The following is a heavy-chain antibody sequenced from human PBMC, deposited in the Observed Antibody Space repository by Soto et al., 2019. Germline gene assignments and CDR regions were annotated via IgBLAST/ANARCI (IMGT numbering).Heavy chain of an antibody. J-gene: IGHJ6*02. V-gene: IGHV4-38-2*01. CDR2: IYHSGST. D-gene: IGHD2-2*01. Sequence: SETLSLTCAVSGYSISSGYYWGWIRQPPGKGLEWIGSIYHSGSTYYNPSLKSRVTISVDTSKNQFSLKLTSVTAADTAVYYCARAVYCTTANCWDDFHYYNIDVWGQGTAVTVSS. CDR1: GYSISSGYY. CDR3: ARAVYCTTANCWDDFHYYNIDV.